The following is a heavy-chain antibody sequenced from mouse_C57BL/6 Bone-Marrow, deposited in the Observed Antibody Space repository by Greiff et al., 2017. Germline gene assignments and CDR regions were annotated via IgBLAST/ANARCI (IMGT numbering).Heavy chain of an antibody. CDR1: GFNIKDDY. CDR3: SSFDGNYLDF. D-gene: IGHD2-3*01. Sequence: VHLQQSGAELVRPGASVKLSCTASGFNIKDDYIHWVKQRPEQGLEWIGWIDPEIGDTEYASKFQGKATITSDTSSNTAYLQLSSLTAGDTAVYYCSSFDGNYLDFWGQGTPLTVAS. V-gene: IGHV14-4*01. J-gene: IGHJ2*01. CDR2: IDPEIGDT.